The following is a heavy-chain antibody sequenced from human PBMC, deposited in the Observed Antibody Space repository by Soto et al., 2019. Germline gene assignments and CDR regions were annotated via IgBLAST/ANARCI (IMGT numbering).Heavy chain of an antibody. Sequence: GGSLRLSCAASGFTFGTYWMHWVRQAPGKGLVWVSRLNSDGSSTNYADSVEGRFTISRDNAKNTLYLQMNSLRAEDTAVYYCARGYLYAMDVWGQGTTVTVSS. CDR1: GFTFGTYW. CDR2: LNSDGSST. J-gene: IGHJ6*02. V-gene: IGHV3-74*01. D-gene: IGHD2-2*01. CDR3: ARGYLYAMDV.